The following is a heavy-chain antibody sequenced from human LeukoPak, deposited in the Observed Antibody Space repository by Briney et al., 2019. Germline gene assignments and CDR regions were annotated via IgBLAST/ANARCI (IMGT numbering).Heavy chain of an antibody. CDR2: IIPILGIA. CDR3: ARVAYYYDSSGYYYFFDY. J-gene: IGHJ4*02. D-gene: IGHD3-22*01. V-gene: IGHV1-69*04. Sequence: SVKVSCKASGGTFSSYAISWVRQAPGQGLEWMGRIIPILGIANYAQKFQGRVTITADKSTSTAYMELSSLRSEDTAVYYCARVAYYYDSSGYYYFFDYWGQGTLVTVSS. CDR1: GGTFSSYA.